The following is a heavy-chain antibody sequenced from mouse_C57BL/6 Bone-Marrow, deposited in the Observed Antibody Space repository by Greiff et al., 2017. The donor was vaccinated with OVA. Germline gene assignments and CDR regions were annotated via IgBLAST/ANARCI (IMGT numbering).Heavy chain of an antibody. CDR2: ISSGSSTI. J-gene: IGHJ4*01. D-gene: IGHD2-5*01. Sequence: EVMLVESGGGLVKPGGSLKLSCAASGFTFSDYGMHWVRQAPEKGLEWVAYISSGSSTIYYADTVKGRFTISRDNAKNTLFLQMTSLRSEETAMYYCARQYSNFYAMDYWGQGTSVTVSS. CDR1: GFTFSDYG. V-gene: IGHV5-17*01. CDR3: ARQYSNFYAMDY.